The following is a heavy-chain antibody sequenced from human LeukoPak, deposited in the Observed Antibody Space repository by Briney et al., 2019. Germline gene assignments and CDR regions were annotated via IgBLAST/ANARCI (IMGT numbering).Heavy chain of an antibody. CDR3: ARGGDYAGYYYYYMDV. V-gene: IGHV3-66*01. CDR2: IYSGGST. Sequence: SGGSLRLSCAASGFTVSSNYMSWVRQAPGKGLEWVSVIYSGGSTYYADSVKGRFTISRDNSKNTLYLQMNSLRAEDTAVYYCARGGDYAGYYYYYMDVWGKGTTVTISS. CDR1: GFTVSSNY. D-gene: IGHD4-23*01. J-gene: IGHJ6*03.